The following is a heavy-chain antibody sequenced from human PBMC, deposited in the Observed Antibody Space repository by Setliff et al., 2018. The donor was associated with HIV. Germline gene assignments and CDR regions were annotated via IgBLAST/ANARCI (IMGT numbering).Heavy chain of an antibody. CDR3: ARAGFGYYYYYMDV. J-gene: IGHJ6*03. V-gene: IGHV4-4*07. CDR1: GGSISSYY. D-gene: IGHD3-10*01. Sequence: SETLSLTCTVSGGSISSYYWNWIRQSAGKGLEWIGRIDTSESTNYNPSLKSRVTMSVDTSNHQFSLKLRSVTAADTAVYCCARAGFGYYYYYMDVWGKGTTVTVSS. CDR2: IDTSEST.